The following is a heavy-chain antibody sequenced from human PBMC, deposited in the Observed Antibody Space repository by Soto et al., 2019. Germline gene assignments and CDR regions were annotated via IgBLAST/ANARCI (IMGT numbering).Heavy chain of an antibody. Sequence: VQLLESGGGLVQPGGALRLSCAASGFTFSNYAMSWVRQAPGKGLEWVSGMRGGGDDAYYADSVKCRFIISGDNFKSTLSLQMNRVSAEDTAVYYCAKDRLNHNSVWDPFDIWGQGTMVTVSS. V-gene: IGHV3-23*01. D-gene: IGHD2-21*01. CDR3: AKDRLNHNSVWDPFDI. J-gene: IGHJ3*02. CDR1: GFTFSNYA. CDR2: MRGGGDDA.